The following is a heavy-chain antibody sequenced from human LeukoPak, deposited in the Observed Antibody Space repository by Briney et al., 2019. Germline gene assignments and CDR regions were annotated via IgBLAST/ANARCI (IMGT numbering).Heavy chain of an antibody. D-gene: IGHD4-23*01. CDR3: ARRGDGGRSFDY. Sequence: GGSLRLSCAASGFNVSNNYMTWVRQAPGKGLEWVSLIYSSGSTYYADPVKGRFTISRDNSKNTLYLQVNSLRAEDTAVYYCARRGDGGRSFDYWGQGALVTVSS. CDR1: GFNVSNNY. V-gene: IGHV3-53*01. CDR2: IYSSGST. J-gene: IGHJ4*02.